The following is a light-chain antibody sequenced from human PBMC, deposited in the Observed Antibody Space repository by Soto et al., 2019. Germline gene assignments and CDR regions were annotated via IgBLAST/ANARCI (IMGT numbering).Light chain of an antibody. CDR3: QQHGSSPEWT. CDR1: QSVSSSY. J-gene: IGKJ1*01. CDR2: GAS. Sequence: EIVLTQSPGTLSLSPGERATLSCRASQSVSSSYLAWYQQKPGQAPRLLIFGASSRATGSPDRFSGSGSGTDFTLTISRLEPEDFAVYYCQQHGSSPEWTFCQGTKVEIK. V-gene: IGKV3-20*01.